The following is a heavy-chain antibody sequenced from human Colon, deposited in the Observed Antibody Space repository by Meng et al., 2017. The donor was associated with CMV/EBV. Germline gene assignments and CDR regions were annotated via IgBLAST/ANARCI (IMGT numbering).Heavy chain of an antibody. J-gene: IGHJ4*02. Sequence: ELELVGWGEALLKRAGSLRQSGEDSGFNFSPAWMTWVRQDPGKGLVWVGRIKSKNAGETADYDAPVKGRSTTSKDDPQNMKYKEMNSLKTENTAVYYCNTWETVGSTMYDYWGQGTLVTVSS. D-gene: IGHD1-26*01. CDR3: NTWETVGSTMYDY. CDR1: GFNFSPAW. CDR2: IKSKNAGETA. V-gene: IGHV3-15*02.